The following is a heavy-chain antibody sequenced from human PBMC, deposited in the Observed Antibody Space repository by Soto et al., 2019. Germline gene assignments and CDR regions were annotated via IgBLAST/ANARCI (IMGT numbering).Heavy chain of an antibody. CDR2: ITPIFSTA. CDR1: GRTVSRYP. D-gene: IGHD3-3*01. Sequence: SVNVSCKASGRTVSRYPIRWVLQGLGRGHEWKGGITPIFSTANYAQQYQGRVTITADETTSTASLELNSLRSEDTAVYYCARVVTIFGVANYGMDVWGQGTTVT. J-gene: IGHJ6*02. CDR3: ARVVTIFGVANYGMDV. V-gene: IGHV1-69*01.